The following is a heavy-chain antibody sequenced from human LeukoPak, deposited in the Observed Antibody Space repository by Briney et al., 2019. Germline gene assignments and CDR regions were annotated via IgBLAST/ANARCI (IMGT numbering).Heavy chain of an antibody. Sequence: GGSLRLSCAASGFTVSSNYMSWVRQAPGKGLEWVSVIYSGGSTYYADSVKGRFTISRDNSKNTLYLQMNSLRAEDTAVYYCASGLLWFGELAYGMDVWGQGTTVTVSS. J-gene: IGHJ6*02. CDR2: IYSGGST. CDR1: GFTVSSNY. CDR3: ASGLLWFGELAYGMDV. D-gene: IGHD3-10*01. V-gene: IGHV3-53*01.